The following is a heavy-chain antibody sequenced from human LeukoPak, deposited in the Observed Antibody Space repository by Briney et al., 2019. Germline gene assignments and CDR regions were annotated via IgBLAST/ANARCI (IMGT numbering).Heavy chain of an antibody. CDR2: IYGSDDKT. D-gene: IGHD2-15*01. CDR1: GFTFSSYA. J-gene: IGHJ5*02. V-gene: IGHV3-23*01. CDR3: AKTQGYYDA. Sequence: GGSLRLSCAASGFTFSSYAMSWVRQAPGRGLELVSGIYGSDDKTVYGDAVKGRFTISRDNSKNTLYLQMNSLRADDTAVYYCAKTQGYYDAWGQGALVTVSS.